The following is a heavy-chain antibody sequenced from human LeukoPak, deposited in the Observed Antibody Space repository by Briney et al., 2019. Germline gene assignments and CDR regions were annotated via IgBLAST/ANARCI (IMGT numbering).Heavy chain of an antibody. Sequence: SETLSLTCGVSGGSISCTNWWRWGRQPPGPGLEWVWYMYYSGSANYNPSLKSRVTISVDTSKNHFSLKLTSLAAADTAVYYCARAHTSSCNGGPCPFFLDYWGQGTLVTVSS. CDR2: MYYSGSA. CDR1: GGSISCTNW. V-gene: IGHV4/OR15-8*01. D-gene: IGHD3-16*01. CDR3: ARAHTSSCNGGPCPFFLDY. J-gene: IGHJ4*02.